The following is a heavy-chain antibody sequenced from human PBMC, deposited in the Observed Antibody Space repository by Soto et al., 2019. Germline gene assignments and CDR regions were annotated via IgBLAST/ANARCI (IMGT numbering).Heavy chain of an antibody. CDR2: VYHTGDT. J-gene: IGHJ5*02. Sequence: AETLSLTCGVSGGTVCSSHWLRLFRHSGGRVLEWIANVYHTGDTNFNPSLQSRVTFSVDKSNNRFSLRLTSVTAADTAVYFCAREIVTAGGNNYFDPWGPGTLVTVSS. D-gene: IGHD2-21*02. V-gene: IGHV4-4*01. CDR3: AREIVTAGGNNYFDP. CDR1: GGTVCSSHW.